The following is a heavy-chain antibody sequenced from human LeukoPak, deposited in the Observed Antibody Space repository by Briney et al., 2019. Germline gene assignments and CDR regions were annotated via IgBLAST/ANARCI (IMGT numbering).Heavy chain of an antibody. CDR1: GFTFSSYW. V-gene: IGHV3-7*01. J-gene: IGHJ6*03. Sequence: PGGSLRLSCAASGFTFSSYWLTWVRQAPGKGLEWVANIKQDGSEKFYVDSVKGRFTISRDSAKNSLYLQMNSLRAEDTAVYYCARDHIAAGGTANYYYYYYMDVWGKGTTVTISS. CDR3: ARDHIAAGGTANYYYYYYMDV. D-gene: IGHD6-13*01. CDR2: IKQDGSEK.